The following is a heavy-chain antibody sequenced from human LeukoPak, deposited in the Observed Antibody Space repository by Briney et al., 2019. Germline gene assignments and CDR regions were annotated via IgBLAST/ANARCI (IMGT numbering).Heavy chain of an antibody. V-gene: IGHV3-23*01. Sequence: GGSLRLSCAASGFTFSSYAMSWVRQAPGKGLEWVSAISGSGGSTYYADSVKGRFTISRNNSKNTLYLQMNSLRAEDTAVYYCAKDGLLWFGELWYWGQGTLVTVSS. D-gene: IGHD3-10*01. CDR3: AKDGLLWFGELWY. CDR1: GFTFSSYA. J-gene: IGHJ4*02. CDR2: ISGSGGST.